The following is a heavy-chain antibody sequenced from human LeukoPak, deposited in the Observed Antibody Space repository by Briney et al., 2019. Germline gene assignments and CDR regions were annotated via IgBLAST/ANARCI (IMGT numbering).Heavy chain of an antibody. D-gene: IGHD1-26*01. Sequence: PGGSLRLSCAASGFTFNNYAVSWVRQAPGKGLEWVSIISGGGDYTYYADSVKGRFTISRDNSKNTLYLQMDSLRVEDTAVYYCAKNPGVGGSSDRWFDPWGQGTLVTVSS. J-gene: IGHJ5*02. V-gene: IGHV3-23*01. CDR1: GFTFNNYA. CDR2: ISGGGDYT. CDR3: AKNPGVGGSSDRWFDP.